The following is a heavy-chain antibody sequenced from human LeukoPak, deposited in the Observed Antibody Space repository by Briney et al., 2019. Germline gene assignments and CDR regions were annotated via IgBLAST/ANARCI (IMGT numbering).Heavy chain of an antibody. CDR2: ISAYNGNT. CDR3: AREPLYCTNGVCYLDY. V-gene: IGHV1-18*01. Sequence: GASVKVSCKASGYTFTSYGISWVRQAPGQGLEWMGWISAYNGNTNYAQKLQGRVTMTTDTSTSTAYMELRSLRSDNTAVYYCAREPLYCTNGVCYLDYWGQGTLVTVSS. CDR1: GYTFTSYG. J-gene: IGHJ4*02. D-gene: IGHD2-8*01.